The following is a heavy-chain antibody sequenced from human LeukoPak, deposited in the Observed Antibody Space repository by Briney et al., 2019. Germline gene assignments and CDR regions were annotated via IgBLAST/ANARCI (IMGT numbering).Heavy chain of an antibody. CDR2: IYHSGST. Sequence: PSGTLSLTCAVSGGSISSSNWWSWVRQPPGKGLEWIGEIYHSGSTNYNPSLKSRVTISVDTSKNQFSLKLSSVTAADTAVYYCASLLGIAVAGSGYWGQGTLVTVSS. CDR3: ASLLGIAVAGSGY. V-gene: IGHV4-4*02. D-gene: IGHD6-19*01. CDR1: GGSISSSNW. J-gene: IGHJ4*02.